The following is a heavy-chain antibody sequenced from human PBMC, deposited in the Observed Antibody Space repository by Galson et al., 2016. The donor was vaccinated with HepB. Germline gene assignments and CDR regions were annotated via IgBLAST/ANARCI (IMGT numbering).Heavy chain of an antibody. J-gene: IGHJ4*02. CDR1: GYTFITYY. CDR2: INPSGGDA. CDR3: ARESGAYYIHSDY. D-gene: IGHD1-26*01. V-gene: IGHV1-46*01. Sequence: SVKVSCKASGYTFITYYMHWVRQAPGQGPEWMGIINPSGGDATYAQRFQGRLTLTRDSSTSTFYMALSSLSFEDTAVYYGARESGAYYIHSDYWGQGTLVTVSS.